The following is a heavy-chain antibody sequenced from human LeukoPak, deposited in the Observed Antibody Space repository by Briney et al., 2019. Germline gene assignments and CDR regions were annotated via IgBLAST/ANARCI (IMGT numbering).Heavy chain of an antibody. D-gene: IGHD5-12*01. V-gene: IGHV3-7*01. J-gene: IGHJ6*02. Sequence: GGSLTLSCAASGFTFNIHWMTWVRQAPGKGLEWVANIKHDGSEKYYVDSVKGRFTISRDNAKNSVYLQMNSLRAEDTAVYYCAGRVATTPYYYYGMDVWGQGTTVTVSS. CDR1: GFTFNIHW. CDR2: IKHDGSEK. CDR3: AGRVATTPYYYYGMDV.